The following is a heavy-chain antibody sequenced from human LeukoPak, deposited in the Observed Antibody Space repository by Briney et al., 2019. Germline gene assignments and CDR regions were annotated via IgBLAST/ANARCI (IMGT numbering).Heavy chain of an antibody. CDR1: GYTLTSYY. Sequence: GASVKVSCKVSGYTLTSYYMHWVRQAPGQGLEWMGIINPSGGSTSSAQKFQGRVTMTRDTSTGTVYMKLSSLRSEDTAVYYCAREWVSGYYYGMDVWGQGTTVTVSS. CDR2: INPSGGST. J-gene: IGHJ6*02. CDR3: AREWVSGYYYGMDV. D-gene: IGHD1-26*01. V-gene: IGHV1-46*01.